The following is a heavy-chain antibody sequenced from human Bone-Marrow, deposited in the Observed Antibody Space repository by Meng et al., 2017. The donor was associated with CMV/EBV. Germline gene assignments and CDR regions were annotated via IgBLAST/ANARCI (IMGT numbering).Heavy chain of an antibody. D-gene: IGHD4-23*01. CDR2: IKQDGSEK. V-gene: IGHV3-7*01. CDR3: ARVGNGGSRPTVGVYYYYGMDV. CDR1: GFTFSSYW. Sequence: GGSLRLSCAASGFTFSSYWMSWVRQAPGKGLEWVANIKQDGSEKYYVDSVKGRFTISRDNAKNSLYLQMNSLRAEDTAVYYCARVGNGGSRPTVGVYYYYGMDVWGQGTTVTVSS. J-gene: IGHJ6*02.